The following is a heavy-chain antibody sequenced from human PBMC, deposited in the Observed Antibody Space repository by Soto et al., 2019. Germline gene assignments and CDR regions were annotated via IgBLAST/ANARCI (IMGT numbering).Heavy chain of an antibody. D-gene: IGHD2-15*01. Sequence: SVNVYCKASGGTFSIYAISWVRQAPGQGLEWMGGIIPIFGTANYAQKFQGRVTITADESTSTAYMELSSLRSEDTAVYYCARDSLGRYCSGGSCSTTTDAFDIWGRGTMVTVSS. J-gene: IGHJ3*02. CDR3: ARDSLGRYCSGGSCSTTTDAFDI. V-gene: IGHV1-69*13. CDR2: IIPIFGTA. CDR1: GGTFSIYA.